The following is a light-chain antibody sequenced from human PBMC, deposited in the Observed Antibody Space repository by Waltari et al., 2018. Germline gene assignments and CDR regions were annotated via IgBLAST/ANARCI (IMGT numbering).Light chain of an antibody. CDR3: QQYNTYSS. J-gene: IGKJ2*01. V-gene: IGKV1-5*03. CDR1: QSISNW. Sequence: DIQMTQSPSSLSASVGDRVTITCRASQSISNWLAGYQQKPGKAPILLIYKASILKSGVPSRFSGSGSGTQFTLTISSLQPGDFATYYCQQYNTYSSFGQGTKLEIK. CDR2: KAS.